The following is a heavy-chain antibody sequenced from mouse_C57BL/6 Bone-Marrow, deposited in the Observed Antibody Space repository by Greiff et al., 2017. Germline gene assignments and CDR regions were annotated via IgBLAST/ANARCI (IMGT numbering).Heavy chain of an antibody. Sequence: QVQLKESGAELVRPGTSVKVSCKASGYAFTNYLIEWVKQRPGQGLEWIGVINPGSGGTNYNEKFKGKATLTADKSSSTAYMQLSSLTSEDSAVYFCARSGWLPSWFAYWGQGTLVTVSA. D-gene: IGHD2-2*01. CDR1: GYAFTNYL. CDR2: INPGSGGT. V-gene: IGHV1-54*01. J-gene: IGHJ3*01. CDR3: ARSGWLPSWFAY.